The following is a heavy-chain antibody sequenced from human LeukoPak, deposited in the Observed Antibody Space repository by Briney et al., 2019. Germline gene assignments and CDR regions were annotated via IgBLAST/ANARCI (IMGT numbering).Heavy chain of an antibody. Sequence: GGPLRLSCAASGFAFSNHWMHWVRQAPGEGLFWVARIPPDGRYTNDADSVKGRFTISRDNAENTLCLQMNSLRAEDTAVYFCFSSGSFWNFDLWGRGTLVTVSS. V-gene: IGHV3-74*01. CDR2: IPPDGRYT. J-gene: IGHJ2*01. CDR3: FSSGSFWNFDL. D-gene: IGHD3-10*01. CDR1: GFAFSNHW.